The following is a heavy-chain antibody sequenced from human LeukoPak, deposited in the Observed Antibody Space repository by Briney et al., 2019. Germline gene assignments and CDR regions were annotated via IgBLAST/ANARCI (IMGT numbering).Heavy chain of an antibody. V-gene: IGHV3-23*01. CDR1: GFTFISHA. CDR2: IGGSGSPI. J-gene: IGHJ4*02. CDR3: VTDFDY. Sequence: GGSLRLSCAASGFTFISHAMSWVSQAPGKGVEWVSTIGGSGSPIFYTDSVKGRFTISRDNSRNTLHLQMNSLSAEDSAIYYCVTDFDYWGQGSLVTVSS.